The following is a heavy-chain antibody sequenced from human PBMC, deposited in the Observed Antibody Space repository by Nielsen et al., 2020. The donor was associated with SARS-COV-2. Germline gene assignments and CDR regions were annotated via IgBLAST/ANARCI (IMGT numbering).Heavy chain of an antibody. CDR3: AKDGAYYGVRGVVHFGY. J-gene: IGHJ4*02. V-gene: IGHV3-30*18. D-gene: IGHD3-10*01. CDR2: ISYDGSDQ. CDR1: GFTFSRFG. Sequence: GESLKISCAASGFTFSRFGMHWVRQAPGKGLEWVALISYDGSDQYYADSLKGRFTISRDNSKDILYLQMNSLRAEDTAVYYCAKDGAYYGVRGVVHFGYWGRGTVVTVSS.